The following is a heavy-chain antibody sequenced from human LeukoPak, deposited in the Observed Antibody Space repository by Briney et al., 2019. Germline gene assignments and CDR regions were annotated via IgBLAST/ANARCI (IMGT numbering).Heavy chain of an antibody. V-gene: IGHV1-46*01. CDR3: AREPLVVPAALNWFDP. Sequence: ASVKVSCKASGYTFTSYYMHRVRQAPGQGLEWMGIINPSGGSTSYAQKFQGRVTMTKDTSTSTVYMELSSLRSEDTAVYYCAREPLVVPAALNWFDPWGQGTLVTVSS. CDR2: INPSGGST. D-gene: IGHD2-2*01. J-gene: IGHJ5*02. CDR1: GYTFTSYY.